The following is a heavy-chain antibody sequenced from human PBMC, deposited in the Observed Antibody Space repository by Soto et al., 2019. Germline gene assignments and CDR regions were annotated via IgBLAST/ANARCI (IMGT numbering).Heavy chain of an antibody. Sequence: GGSLRLSCAASGFTFSSYGMHWVRQAPGKGLEWVAVIWYDGSNKYYADSVKGRFTISRDNSKNTLYLQMNSLRAEDTAVYYCARENEGVMRDQVRTTVVTDYWGQGTLVTVSS. CDR1: GFTFSSYG. D-gene: IGHD4-17*01. V-gene: IGHV3-33*01. CDR2: IWYDGSNK. J-gene: IGHJ4*02. CDR3: ARENEGVMRDQVRTTVVTDY.